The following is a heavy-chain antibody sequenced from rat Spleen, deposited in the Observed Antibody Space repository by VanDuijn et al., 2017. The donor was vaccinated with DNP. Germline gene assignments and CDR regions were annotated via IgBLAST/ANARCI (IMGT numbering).Heavy chain of an antibody. CDR1: GFTFSDSY. CDR2: ISYDGSST. Sequence: EVQLVESDGGLVQPGRSLKVSCAASGFTFSDSYMAWVRQAPTKGLEWVATISYDGSSTYYRDSVKGRFTISRDNAKSTLYLQMDSLRSEDTATYYWARYYSGESVMDAWGQGASVTVSS. CDR3: ARYYSGESVMDA. D-gene: IGHD1-1*01. V-gene: IGHV5-29*01. J-gene: IGHJ4*01.